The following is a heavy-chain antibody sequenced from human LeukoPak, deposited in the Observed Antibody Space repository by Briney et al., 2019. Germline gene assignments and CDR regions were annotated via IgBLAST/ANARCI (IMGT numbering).Heavy chain of an antibody. J-gene: IGHJ4*02. CDR1: GFTFDDYA. CDR3: ARRGFGELLGVVDY. V-gene: IGHV3-9*03. Sequence: GRSLRLTCAASGFTFDDYAMHWVRQAPGKGLEWISGISWNSGSIGYADSVKGRFTISRDNAKNSLYLQMNSLRAEDMALYYCARRGFGELLGVVDYWGQGTLVTVSS. CDR2: ISWNSGSI. D-gene: IGHD3-10*01.